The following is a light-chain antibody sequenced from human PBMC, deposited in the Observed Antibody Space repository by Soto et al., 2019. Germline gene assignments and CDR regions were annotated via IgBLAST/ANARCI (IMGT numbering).Light chain of an antibody. Sequence: QSVLTQPPSVSAAPGQRVTISCSGSSSNIGNNYVSWYQQLPGTAPKVLIYDNNKRPSGIPDRFSSSKSGTSATLDITGLQTGDEADYYCGTWDSSLSAVVFGGGTKLTVL. CDR3: GTWDSSLSAVV. J-gene: IGLJ2*01. CDR2: DNN. CDR1: SSNIGNNY. V-gene: IGLV1-51*01.